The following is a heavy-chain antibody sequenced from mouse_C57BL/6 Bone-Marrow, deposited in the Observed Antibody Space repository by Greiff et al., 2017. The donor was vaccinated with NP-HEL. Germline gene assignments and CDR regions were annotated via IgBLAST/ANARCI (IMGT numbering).Heavy chain of an antibody. Sequence: EVQRVESEGGLVQPGSSMKLSCTASGFTFSDYYMAWVRQVPEKGLEWVANINYDGSSTYYLDSLKSRFIISRDNAKNILYLQMSSLKSEDTATYYCARGTTVVTFDVWGTGTTVTVSS. CDR2: INYDGSST. CDR1: GFTFSDYY. J-gene: IGHJ1*03. D-gene: IGHD1-1*01. CDR3: ARGTTVVTFDV. V-gene: IGHV5-16*01.